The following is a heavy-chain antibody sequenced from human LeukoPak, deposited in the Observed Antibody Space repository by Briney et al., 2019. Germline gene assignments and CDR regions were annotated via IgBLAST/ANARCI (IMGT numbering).Heavy chain of an antibody. CDR3: AHRKNYYDSSVFDN. CDR2: IYWDDDR. J-gene: IGHJ4*02. Sequence: SGPTLVNPTQTLTLTCTFSGFSLNTRGVGVGWIRQPPGRALEWLALIYWDDDRRYSPSLKSRLTITKDTSRNQVVLTMTNTDPVDTATYFCAHRKNYYDSSVFDNWGQGTLVTVSS. D-gene: IGHD3-22*01. CDR1: GFSLNTRGVG. V-gene: IGHV2-5*02.